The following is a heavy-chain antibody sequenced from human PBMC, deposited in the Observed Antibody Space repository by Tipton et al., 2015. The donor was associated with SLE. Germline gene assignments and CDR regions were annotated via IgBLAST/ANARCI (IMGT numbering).Heavy chain of an antibody. V-gene: IGHV4-61*01. CDR3: ARRLTRYSGYDYFDY. CDR2: IYYSGST. CDR1: GGSISSGSYY. J-gene: IGHJ4*02. D-gene: IGHD5-12*01. Sequence: TLSLTCTVSGGSISSGSYYWSWIRQPPGKGLEWIGYIYYSGSTNYNPSPKSRVTISVDTSKNQFSLKLSSVTAADTAVYYCARRLTRYSGYDYFDYWGQGTLVTVSS.